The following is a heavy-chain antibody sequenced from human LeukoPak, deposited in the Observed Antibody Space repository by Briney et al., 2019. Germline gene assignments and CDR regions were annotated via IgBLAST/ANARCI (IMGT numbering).Heavy chain of an antibody. Sequence: GGSLRLSCAASRFTFSSYGMHWVRQAPGKGREWVAFIRYGGSNKYYADSVKGRFTISRDNSKNTLYLQMNSLTAEDTAVYYCAKGYSYGYVYWGEGTPVTVSS. J-gene: IGHJ4*02. CDR1: RFTFSSYG. V-gene: IGHV3-30*02. CDR3: AKGYSYGYVY. D-gene: IGHD5-18*01. CDR2: IRYGGSNK.